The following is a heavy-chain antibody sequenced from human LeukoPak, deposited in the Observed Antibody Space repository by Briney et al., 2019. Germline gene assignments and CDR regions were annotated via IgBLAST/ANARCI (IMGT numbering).Heavy chain of an antibody. J-gene: IGHJ4*02. CDR2: IIGSGGST. V-gene: IGHV3-23*01. D-gene: IGHD3-10*01. CDR1: GFTFSSYA. Sequence: GGSLRLSCAASGFTFSSYAMSWVRQAPGKGLEWVSAIIGSGGSTYYADSGKGRFTISKDNSKNTLYLQMNSLRAEDTAVYYCANARITIVRGVIENFDYWGQGTLVTVSS. CDR3: ANARITIVRGVIENFDY.